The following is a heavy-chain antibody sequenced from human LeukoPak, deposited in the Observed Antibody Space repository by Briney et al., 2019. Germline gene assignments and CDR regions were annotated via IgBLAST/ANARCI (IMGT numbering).Heavy chain of an antibody. CDR2: TSLDGSNK. D-gene: IGHD7-27*01. J-gene: IGHJ4*02. Sequence: HPGGSLRLSCVASGFSFTNYDIHWVRQAPGRGLEWVAVTSLDGSNKLYTDTVRGRFIISRDNSKNTVYLQMDSLRAEDTAVYYCARDLTLGKPDYFDHWGQGTLVTVSS. V-gene: IGHV3-30-3*01. CDR1: GFSFTNYD. CDR3: ARDLTLGKPDYFDH.